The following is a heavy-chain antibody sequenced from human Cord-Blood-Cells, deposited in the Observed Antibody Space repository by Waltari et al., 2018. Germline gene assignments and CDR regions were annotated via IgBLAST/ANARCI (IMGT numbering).Heavy chain of an antibody. V-gene: IGHV4-39*01. Sequence: QLQLQESGPGLVKPSETLSLTCTVSGGSISSSSYYWGWIRQPPGKGLEWIGSIYYSGSTYYNPSLKSRVTISIDTSKNQFSLKLSSVTAADTAVYYCASRWAYDFWSGYYFDYWGQGTLVTVSS. CDR3: ASRWAYDFWSGYYFDY. CDR2: IYYSGST. J-gene: IGHJ4*02. D-gene: IGHD3-3*01. CDR1: GGSISSSSYY.